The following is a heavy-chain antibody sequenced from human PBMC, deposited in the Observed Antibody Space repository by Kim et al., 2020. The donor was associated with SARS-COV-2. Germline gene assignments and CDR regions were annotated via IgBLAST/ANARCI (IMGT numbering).Heavy chain of an antibody. Sequence: RYSPSFQGQVTISADKSISTAYLQWSSLKASDTAMYYCARRDLTSYGMDVWGQGTTVTVSS. D-gene: IGHD3-9*01. CDR3: ARRDLTSYGMDV. J-gene: IGHJ6*02. V-gene: IGHV5-51*01.